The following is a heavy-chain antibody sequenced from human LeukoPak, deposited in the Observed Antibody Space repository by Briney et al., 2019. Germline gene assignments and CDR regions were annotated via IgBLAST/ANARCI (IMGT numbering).Heavy chain of an antibody. J-gene: IGHJ6*02. V-gene: IGHV1-18*01. D-gene: IGHD3-9*01. Sequence: ASVKVSCKASGYISTSYGISWVRQAPGQGLEWMGWISGYNGNTNCAQKLQGRVSMTTDTSTSTAYMELRSLRSDDSAVYYCPRGHYHILTSQMGWDYYYYGMDVWGQGTTVTVSS. CDR1: GYISTSYG. CDR2: ISGYNGNT. CDR3: PRGHYHILTSQMGWDYYYYGMDV.